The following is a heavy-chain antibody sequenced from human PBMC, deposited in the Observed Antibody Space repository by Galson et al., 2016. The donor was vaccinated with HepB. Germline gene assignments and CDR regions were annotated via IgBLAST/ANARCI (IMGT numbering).Heavy chain of an antibody. D-gene: IGHD2/OR15-2a*01. CDR2: IWHDGRSQ. V-gene: IGHV3-33*01. CDR1: EFTLGHYG. CDR3: ARDWAPENNNWYFDL. Sequence: SLRLSCAASEFTLGHYGMHWVRQAPGKGQNWVAGIWHDGRSQFYADSVKGRFSTSRDNSKNTPYLQMNSLRDEDTAVYHCARDWAPENNNWYFDLWGRGTLVTVSS. J-gene: IGHJ2*01.